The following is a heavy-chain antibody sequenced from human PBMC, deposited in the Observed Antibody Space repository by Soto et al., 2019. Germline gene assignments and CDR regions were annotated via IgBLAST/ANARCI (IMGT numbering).Heavy chain of an antibody. V-gene: IGHV1-3*01. CDR2: INAGNGNT. CDR1: GYTFTSYA. J-gene: IGHJ5*02. D-gene: IGHD3-22*01. Sequence: ASVKVSCKASGYTFTSYAMHWVRQAPGQRLEWMGWINAGNGNTKYSQKFQGRVTITRDTSASTAYMELSSLRSEDTAVYYCAREMNDSSGYYNNWFDPWAQGTLVTVSS. CDR3: AREMNDSSGYYNNWFDP.